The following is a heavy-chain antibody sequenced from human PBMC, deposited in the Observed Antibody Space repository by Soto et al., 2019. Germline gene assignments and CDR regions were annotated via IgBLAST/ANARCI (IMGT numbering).Heavy chain of an antibody. J-gene: IGHJ4*02. CDR2: IYYSGST. CDR3: ARVPDY. CDR1: GGSIISGGYC. Sequence: SETLCLTCTVFGGSIISGGYCWSWIRQPPGKGLEWIGYIYYSGSTYYNPSLKSRVTISVDRSKNQFSLKLSSVTAADTAVYYCARVPDYWGQGTLVTVSS. V-gene: IGHV4-30-2*01.